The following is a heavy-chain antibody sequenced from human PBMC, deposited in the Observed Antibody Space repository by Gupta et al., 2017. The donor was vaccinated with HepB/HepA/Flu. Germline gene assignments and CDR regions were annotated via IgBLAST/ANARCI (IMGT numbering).Heavy chain of an antibody. V-gene: IGHV3-7*01. Sequence: EVQLVESGGALVQPGGSLRLSCVFSGYYYSNFWMSWLRQAPGKGLEWVANIERDGSETHYVDSVKGRFTISRDNAKNSLYLQMNSLTAEDTAVYYCARDVNGGYFDYWGQGTLVTVSS. CDR3: ARDVNGGYFDY. J-gene: IGHJ4*02. CDR2: IERDGSET. CDR1: GYYYSNFW. D-gene: IGHD3-16*01.